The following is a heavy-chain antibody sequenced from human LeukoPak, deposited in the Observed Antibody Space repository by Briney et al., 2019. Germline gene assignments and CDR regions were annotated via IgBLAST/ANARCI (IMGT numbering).Heavy chain of an antibody. D-gene: IGHD2-15*01. CDR1: GFTFSSYG. V-gene: IGHV3-30*18. J-gene: IGHJ6*03. CDR2: ISYDGSNK. CDR3: TKGGGYCSGGRCYYYYYMDV. Sequence: PGGSLRLSCAASGFTFSSYGMHWVRQAPGKGLEWVAVISYDGSNKYYADSVKGRFTISRDNSKNTMYLQMNSLRAEDTAVYYCTKGGGYCSGGRCYYYYYMDVWGKGTTVTISS.